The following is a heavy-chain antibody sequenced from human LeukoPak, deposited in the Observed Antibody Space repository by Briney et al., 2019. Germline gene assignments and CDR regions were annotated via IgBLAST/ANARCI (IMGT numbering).Heavy chain of an antibody. V-gene: IGHV1-2*06. D-gene: IGHD5-18*01. CDR1: GGTFSSYA. CDR3: ARDSSYGYYYMGV. Sequence: GASVKVSCKASGGTFSSYAISWVRQAPGQGLEWMGRINPNSGGTNYAQKFQGRVTMTRDTSISTAYMELSRLTSDDTAVYYCARDSSYGYYYMGVWGKGTTVTVSS. J-gene: IGHJ6*03. CDR2: INPNSGGT.